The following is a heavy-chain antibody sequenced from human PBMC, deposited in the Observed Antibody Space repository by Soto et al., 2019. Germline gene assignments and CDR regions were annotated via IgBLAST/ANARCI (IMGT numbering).Heavy chain of an antibody. V-gene: IGHV5-10-1*01. CDR2: IDPSDSYT. D-gene: IGHD3-22*01. J-gene: IGHJ6*02. CDR3: ATLYYYDSSGYAPTPLRDYGMDV. Sequence: PGESLKISCKGSGYSFTSYWISWVRQMPGKGLEWMGRIDPSDSYTNYSPSFQGHVTISADKSISTAYLQWSSLKASDTAMYYCATLYYYDSSGYAPTPLRDYGMDVWGQGTTVTVSS. CDR1: GYSFTSYW.